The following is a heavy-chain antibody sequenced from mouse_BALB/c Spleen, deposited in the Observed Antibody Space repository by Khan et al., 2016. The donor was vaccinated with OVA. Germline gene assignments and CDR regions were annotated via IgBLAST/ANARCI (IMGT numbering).Heavy chain of an antibody. V-gene: IGHV2-6-1*01. D-gene: IGHD2-4*01. Sequence: QVQLKESGPGLVVPSQSLSITCTISGFSLTNYGVHWVRQPPGKGLEWLGVIWTDGSTTYNSALKSRLTTSTDNSTSQVFLKMNRIQTADTAIYFCARQPYYHYNVMDYWGQGTSVTVSS. CDR3: ARQPYYHYNVMDY. J-gene: IGHJ4*01. CDR2: IWTDGST. CDR1: GFSLTNYG.